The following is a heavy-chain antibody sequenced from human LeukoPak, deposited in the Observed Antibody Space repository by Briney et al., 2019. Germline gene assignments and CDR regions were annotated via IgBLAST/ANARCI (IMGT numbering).Heavy chain of an antibody. CDR1: GGSINNYF. D-gene: IGHD6-19*01. CDR2: IFYTGTT. CDR3: ARVGKQWLVLRGWFDP. V-gene: IGHV4-59*12. Sequence: SETLSLTCTVSGGSINNYFWSWIRQPPGKGLEWVGYIFYTGTTNYNPSLKSRVTISVDTSKNQFSLKLSSVTAADTAVYYCARVGKQWLVLRGWFDPWGQGTLVTVSS. J-gene: IGHJ5*02.